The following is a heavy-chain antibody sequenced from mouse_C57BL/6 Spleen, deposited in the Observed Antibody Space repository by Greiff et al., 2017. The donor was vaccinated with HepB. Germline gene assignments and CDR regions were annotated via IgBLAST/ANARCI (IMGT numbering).Heavy chain of an antibody. CDR3: AREDFYYDYFDY. CDR2: IYPGSGNT. CDR1: GYTFTDYY. J-gene: IGHJ2*01. V-gene: IGHV1-76*01. Sequence: VQLVESGAELVRPGASVKLSCKASGYTFTDYYINWVKQRPGQGLEWIARIYPGSGNTYYNEKFKGKATLTAEKSSSTAYMQLSSLTSEDSAVYFCAREDFYYDYFDYWGQGTTLTVSS. D-gene: IGHD2-4*01.